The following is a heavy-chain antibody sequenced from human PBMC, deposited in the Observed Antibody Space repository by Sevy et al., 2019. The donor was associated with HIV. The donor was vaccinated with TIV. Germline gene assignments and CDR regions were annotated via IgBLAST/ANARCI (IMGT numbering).Heavy chain of an antibody. CDR2: IYYSGST. CDR1: GGSISSGGYY. D-gene: IGHD2-2*01. CDR3: ARGLKYQLLLIHGMDV. J-gene: IGHJ6*02. Sequence: SETLSITCTVSGGSISSGGYYWSWIRQHPGKGLEWIGYIYYSGSTYYNPSLKSRVTISVDTSKNQFSLKLSSVTAADTAVYYCARGLKYQLLLIHGMDVWGQGTTVTVSS. V-gene: IGHV4-31*03.